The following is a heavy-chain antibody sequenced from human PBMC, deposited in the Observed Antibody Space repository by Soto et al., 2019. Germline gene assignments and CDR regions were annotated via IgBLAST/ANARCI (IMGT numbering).Heavy chain of an antibody. Sequence: EVQLVESGGGLVKPGGSLRLSCAASGFTFSSYSMNWVRQAPGKGLEWVSSISSSSSYIYYADSVKGRFTISRDNAKNSLYLQMNSLRAEDTAVYYCARDWSIAARPVAFDIWGQGTIVTVSS. V-gene: IGHV3-21*01. J-gene: IGHJ3*02. CDR2: ISSSSSYI. CDR3: ARDWSIAARPVAFDI. CDR1: GFTFSSYS. D-gene: IGHD6-6*01.